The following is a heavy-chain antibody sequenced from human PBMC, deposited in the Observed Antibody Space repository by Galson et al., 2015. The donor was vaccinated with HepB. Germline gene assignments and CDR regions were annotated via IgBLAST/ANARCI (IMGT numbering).Heavy chain of an antibody. Sequence: SLRLSCAASGFTLSSIDMHWVRQAPGKGLEYIAVISSNGGSTHYAESVKGRCTISRDNSKDMLYFQMSSLRDEDTAVYYCMGWAWQLEREFDYWGQGIPVTVSS. CDR2: ISSNGGST. V-gene: IGHV3-64D*06. D-gene: IGHD1-1*01. CDR3: MGWAWQLEREFDY. J-gene: IGHJ4*02. CDR1: GFTLSSID.